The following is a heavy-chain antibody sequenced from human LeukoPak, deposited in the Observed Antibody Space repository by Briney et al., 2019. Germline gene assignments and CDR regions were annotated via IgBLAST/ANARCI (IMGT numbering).Heavy chain of an antibody. CDR1: GFTFSNYA. V-gene: IGHV3-23*01. D-gene: IGHD6-19*01. CDR2: INDSGGST. CDR3: ARARIAVAGGGFDP. Sequence: GGSLRLSCAASGFTFSNYAMSWVRQAPGKGLEWVSAINDSGGSTYYADSVKGRFTISRDNSKNTLYLQMNSLGAEDTAVYYCARARIAVAGGGFDPWGQGTLVTVSS. J-gene: IGHJ5*02.